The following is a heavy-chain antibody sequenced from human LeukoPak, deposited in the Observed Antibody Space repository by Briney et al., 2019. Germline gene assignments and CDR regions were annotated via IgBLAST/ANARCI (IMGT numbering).Heavy chain of an antibody. CDR3: ASQIRRVVVVVAATDGFDY. CDR2: IYYSGST. D-gene: IGHD2-15*01. V-gene: IGHV4-39*01. CDR1: GGSISSSSYY. Sequence: SETLSLTCTVSGGSISSSSYYWGWIRQPPGKGLEWIGSIYYSGSTYYNPSLKSRVTISVDTSKNQFSLKLSSVTAADTAVYYCASQIRRVVVVVAATDGFDYWGQGTLVTVSS. J-gene: IGHJ4*02.